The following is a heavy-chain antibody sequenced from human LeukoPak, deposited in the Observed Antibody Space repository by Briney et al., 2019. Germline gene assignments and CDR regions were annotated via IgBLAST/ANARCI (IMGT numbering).Heavy chain of an antibody. V-gene: IGHV3-23*01. CDR2: ISGSTSTT. D-gene: IGHD3-16*01. J-gene: IGHJ4*02. CDR1: GFTFSSFV. Sequence: GSLTLPCAASGFTFSSFVLSWVRQAPGKGLEWVSGISGSTSTTYYADSVKGRFSISRDNSKNTVYLQVHSLRAEDTAVYFCARGGSVIARLIASDWGQGTLVAVSS. CDR3: ARGGSVIARLIASD.